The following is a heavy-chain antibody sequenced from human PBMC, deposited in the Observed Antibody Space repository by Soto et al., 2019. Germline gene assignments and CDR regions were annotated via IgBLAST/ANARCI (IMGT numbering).Heavy chain of an antibody. J-gene: IGHJ4*02. CDR3: ARDRSHYSSSWYHAFDY. CDR2: IYSGGST. V-gene: IGHV3-66*01. CDR1: GFTVSSNY. D-gene: IGHD6-13*01. Sequence: GGSLRLSCAASGFTVSSNYMSWVRQAPGKGLEWVSVIYSGGSTYYADSVKGRFTISRDNSKNTLYLQMNSLRAEDTAVYYCARDRSHYSSSWYHAFDYWGQGTLVTVSS.